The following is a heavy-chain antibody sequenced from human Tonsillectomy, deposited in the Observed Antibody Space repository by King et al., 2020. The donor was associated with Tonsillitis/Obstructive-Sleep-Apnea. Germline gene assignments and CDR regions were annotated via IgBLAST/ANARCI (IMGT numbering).Heavy chain of an antibody. CDR2: IYYSGST. D-gene: IGHD2-8*01. CDR3: ARDMVLEAGGDAFDI. V-gene: IGHV4-59*01. Sequence: VQLQESGPGLVKPSETLSLTCTVSGVSISSYYWSWIRQPPGKGLEWIGYIYYSGSTNYNPSLKSRVTISVDTSKNQFSLKLSSLTAADTAVYYCARDMVLEAGGDAFDIWGQGTMVTVSS. CDR1: GVSISSYY. J-gene: IGHJ3*02.